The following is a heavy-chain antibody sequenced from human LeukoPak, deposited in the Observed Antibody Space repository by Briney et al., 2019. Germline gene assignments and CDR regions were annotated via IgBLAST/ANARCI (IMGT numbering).Heavy chain of an antibody. CDR1: GFTSSSYA. J-gene: IGHJ4*02. CDR2: ISGSGGST. D-gene: IGHD5-12*01. CDR3: ARASGSLDY. V-gene: IGHV3-23*01. Sequence: PGGSLRLSCAAPGFTSSSYAMSWVRQAPGKGLEWVSAISGSGGSTYYADSVKGRFTISRDNSKNTLYLQMNSLRAEDTAVYYCARASGSLDYWGQGTLVTVSS.